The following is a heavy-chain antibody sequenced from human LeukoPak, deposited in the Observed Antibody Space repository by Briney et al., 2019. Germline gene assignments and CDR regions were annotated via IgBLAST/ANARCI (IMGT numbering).Heavy chain of an antibody. J-gene: IGHJ4*02. D-gene: IGHD2-2*02. Sequence: SGLTLVNPTQTLTLTSTFSGFSLSTNGVGVGWIRQPPGKALEWLALNSWDDDKRYSPSLKSRLTITKDTSKNQVVLTMTNMDPVDTATYYCARVGYCSSTSCYSGAYYFDYWGQGTLVTVSS. CDR1: GFSLSTNGVG. CDR3: ARVGYCSSTSCYSGAYYFDY. CDR2: NSWDDDK. V-gene: IGHV2-5*02.